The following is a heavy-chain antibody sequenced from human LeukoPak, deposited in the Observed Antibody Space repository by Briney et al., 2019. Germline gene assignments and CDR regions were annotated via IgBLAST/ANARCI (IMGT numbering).Heavy chain of an antibody. Sequence: VTSLRLSCETSGFTFRHFGMHWVPEGPGKGLERVAVIWSDATNEYYADSVKGRFTISRDNFKNTVSPQMNSLRAEDTAVYYCAKGAQRGFDYSNSLEHWGQGSLVTVSS. CDR1: GFTFRHFG. J-gene: IGHJ4*02. CDR3: AKGAQRGFDYSNSLEH. D-gene: IGHD4-11*01. CDR2: IWSDATNE. V-gene: IGHV3-33*06.